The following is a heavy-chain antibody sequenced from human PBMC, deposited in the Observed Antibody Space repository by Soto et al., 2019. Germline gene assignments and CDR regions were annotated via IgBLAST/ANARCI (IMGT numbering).Heavy chain of an antibody. CDR3: TRVPCIIRSCQFLNWFAP. CDR2: INPNTGGT. J-gene: IGHJ5*02. V-gene: IGHV1-2*02. CDR1: GDTFRDSY. D-gene: IGHD3-10*01. Sequence: ASLKVSYTTSGDTFRDSYIPWVRQAPGQGLEWMGWINPNTGGTNYAQKFQGRLTMSTDTSISTAYMEVSRLRSDDTALYFCTRVPCIIRSCQFLNWFAP.